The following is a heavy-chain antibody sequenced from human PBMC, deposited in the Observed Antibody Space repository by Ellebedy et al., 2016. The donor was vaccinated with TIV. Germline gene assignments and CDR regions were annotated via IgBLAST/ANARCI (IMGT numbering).Heavy chain of an antibody. V-gene: IGHV3-21*01. CDR3: ARTVVPAAIGWFNP. Sequence: GESLKISXAASGFTFSSYSMNWVRQAPGKGLEWVSSISSSSGNIYYADSVKGRFTISRDNAKNSLYLQMNSLRAEDTAVYYGARTVVPAAIGWFNPWGQGTLVTVSS. J-gene: IGHJ5*02. CDR1: GFTFSSYS. D-gene: IGHD2-2*02. CDR2: ISSSSGNI.